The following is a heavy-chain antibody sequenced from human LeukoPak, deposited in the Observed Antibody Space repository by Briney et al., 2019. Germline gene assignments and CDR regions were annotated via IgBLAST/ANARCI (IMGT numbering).Heavy chain of an antibody. CDR3: AREGWELLLAFDI. D-gene: IGHD1-26*01. CDR2: IYTSGST. Sequence: SETLSLTYTVSGGSISTYYWNWIRQPAGKGLEWIGRIYTSGSTNYNPSLKSRVTMSVDTSKNQFSLKLSSVTAADTAVYYCAREGWELLLAFDIWGQGTMVTVSS. V-gene: IGHV4-4*07. J-gene: IGHJ3*02. CDR1: GGSISTYY.